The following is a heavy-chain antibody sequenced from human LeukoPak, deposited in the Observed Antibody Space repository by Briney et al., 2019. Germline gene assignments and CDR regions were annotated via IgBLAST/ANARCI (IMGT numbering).Heavy chain of an antibody. CDR2: ISNSGTTI. CDR1: GFTLSDYY. D-gene: IGHD3-10*01. CDR3: ARALAGFSFDP. Sequence: GGSLRLSCAASGFTLSDYYMSWIRQAPGKGLEWVSYISNSGTTIYYADSVKGRFTISRDNAKNSLYLQMNSLRAEDTAMYYCARALAGFSFDPWGQGTLVTVSS. J-gene: IGHJ5*02. V-gene: IGHV3-11*01.